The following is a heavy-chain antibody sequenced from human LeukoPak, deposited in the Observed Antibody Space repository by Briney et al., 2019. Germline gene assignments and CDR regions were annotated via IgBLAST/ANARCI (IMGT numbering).Heavy chain of an antibody. J-gene: IGHJ3*02. CDR1: GYSISSGYY. CDR3: ARLSLTSNAFDI. CDR2: IYHSGST. D-gene: IGHD1-14*01. V-gene: IGHV4-38-2*02. Sequence: SETLSLTCTVSGYSISSGYYWGWIRQPPGKGLEWIGSIYHSGSTYYNPSLKSRVTISVDTSKNQFSLKLSSVTAADTAVYYCARLSLTSNAFDIWGQGTMVTVSS.